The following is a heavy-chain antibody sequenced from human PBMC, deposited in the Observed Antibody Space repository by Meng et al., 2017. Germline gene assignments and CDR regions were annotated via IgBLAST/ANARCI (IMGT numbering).Heavy chain of an antibody. D-gene: IGHD6-19*01. V-gene: IGHV4-4*02. CDR1: GGSISSSNW. CDR2: IYHSGST. Sequence: QVPLQGAGPGLVKPSGTLSLPGAVPGGSISSSNWWSWVRQPPGKGLEWIGEIYHSGSTNYNPSLKSRVTISVDKSKNQFSLKLSSVTAADTAVYYCARDRGAVAGTNFDYWGQGTLVTVSS. CDR3: ARDRGAVAGTNFDY. J-gene: IGHJ4*02.